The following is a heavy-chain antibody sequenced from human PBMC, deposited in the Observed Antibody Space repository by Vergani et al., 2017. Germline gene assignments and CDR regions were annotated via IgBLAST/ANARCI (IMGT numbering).Heavy chain of an antibody. V-gene: IGHV3-30*02. Sequence: QVQLVESGGGVVQPGGSLRLSCAASGFTFSSYGMHWVRQAPGKGLEWVAFIRYDGSNKYYADSVKGRFTISRDTSKKTLSLQMRSLRADDTAVYYCAKDGRENSDYGYVDYWGQGTLVTVSS. CDR2: IRYDGSNK. J-gene: IGHJ4*02. CDR3: AKDGRENSDYGYVDY. CDR1: GFTFSSYG. D-gene: IGHD4-17*01.